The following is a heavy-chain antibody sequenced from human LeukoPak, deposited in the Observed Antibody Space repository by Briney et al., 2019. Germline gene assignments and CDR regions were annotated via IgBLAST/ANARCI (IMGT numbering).Heavy chain of an antibody. Sequence: PGGSLRLSCAASGFTFSSYAMHWVRQAPGKGLEYVSAISSNGGSTYYANSVKGRSTISRDNSKNTLYLQMGSLRAEDMAVYYCARDHGNNWNYGYYYYMDVWGKGTTVTVSS. CDR3: ARDHGNNWNYGYYYYMDV. CDR1: GFTFSSYA. V-gene: IGHV3-64*01. CDR2: ISSNGGST. D-gene: IGHD1-7*01. J-gene: IGHJ6*03.